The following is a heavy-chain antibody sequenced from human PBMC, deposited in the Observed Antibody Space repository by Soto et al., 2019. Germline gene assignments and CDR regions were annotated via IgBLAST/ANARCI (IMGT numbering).Heavy chain of an antibody. V-gene: IGHV1-69*02. CDR3: SRWITYDTLSIKGRVNISRYASKNRFSLKLSSVTASDTAVYYCARHPYSAPYIVLAPSSVVLHAFNI. CDR2: IIPILGIA. Sequence: ASVKVSCKASGGTFSSYTISWVRQAPGQGLEWMGRIIPILGIANYAQKFQGRVTITADKSTSTAYMELSSLRSEDTAMSYCSRWITYDTLSIKGRVNISRYASKNRFSLKLSSVTASDTAVYYCARHPYSAPYIVLAPSSVVLHAFNIWGQGTMVTVSS. CDR1: GGTFSSYT. J-gene: IGHJ3*02. D-gene: IGHD3-10*01.